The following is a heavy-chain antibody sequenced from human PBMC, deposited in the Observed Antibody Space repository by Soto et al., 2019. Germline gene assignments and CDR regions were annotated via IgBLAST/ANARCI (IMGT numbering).Heavy chain of an antibody. CDR1: GFTFTSSA. Sequence: GFLRLSCAGSGFTFTSSAMNWVRQAPGKGLEWVSAVSGSGATTWYADSLRGRFSISRDNSKNTVYLQMNSLRAEDTAVYYCAKGAPGTPYFDNWGQGVLVTV. D-gene: IGHD6-13*01. V-gene: IGHV3-23*01. CDR2: VSGSGATT. J-gene: IGHJ4*02. CDR3: AKGAPGTPYFDN.